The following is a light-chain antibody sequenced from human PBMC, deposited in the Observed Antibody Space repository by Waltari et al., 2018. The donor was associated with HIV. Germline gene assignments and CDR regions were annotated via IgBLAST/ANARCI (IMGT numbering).Light chain of an antibody. CDR1: QSVNRD. CDR2: GAS. CDR3: QQYNTWPPGA. V-gene: IGKV3-15*01. Sequence: EILMTQSPPTLSLSPGERATLSCRASQSVNRDLAWYQQNPGQSPRLLIHGASTRASHIPDRFSGSGSGTEFTLTISSLQSEDFAVYYCQQYNTWPPGAFGQGTKVEIK. J-gene: IGKJ1*01.